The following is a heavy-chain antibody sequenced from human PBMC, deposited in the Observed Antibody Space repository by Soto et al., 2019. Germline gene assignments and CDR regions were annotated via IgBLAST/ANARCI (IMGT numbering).Heavy chain of an antibody. J-gene: IGHJ4*02. V-gene: IGHV3-33*08. CDR1: GFTFSYYG. CDR3: ARDADTTGHYSHFDL. D-gene: IGHD3-9*01. CDR2: MHTGGNEK. Sequence: QVQLVESGGGEVQPGGSLRLSCAASGFTFSYYGFHWVRQAPGKGLEWVAVMHTGGNEKYYVDSVKDRFTVSRDDSRNMVYLEMSGLRAEDTAEYFCARDADTTGHYSHFDLWGRGALVAVS.